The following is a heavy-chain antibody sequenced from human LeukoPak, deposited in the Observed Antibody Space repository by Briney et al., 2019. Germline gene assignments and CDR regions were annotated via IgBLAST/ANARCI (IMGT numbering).Heavy chain of an antibody. CDR1: GFTFSSYA. CDR2: ISYDGSNK. Sequence: PGRSLRLSCAASGFTFSSYAMHWVRQAPGKGLEWVAVISYDGSNKYYADSVKGRFTISRDNSKNTLYLQMNRLRAEDTAVYYCAKVLVYDRSGDDAFDIWGQGTMVTVSS. V-gene: IGHV3-30-3*01. D-gene: IGHD3-22*01. CDR3: AKVLVYDRSGDDAFDI. J-gene: IGHJ3*02.